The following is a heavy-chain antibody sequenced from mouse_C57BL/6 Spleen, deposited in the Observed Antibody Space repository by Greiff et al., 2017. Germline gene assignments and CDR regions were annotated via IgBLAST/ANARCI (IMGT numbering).Heavy chain of an antibody. CDR1: GYTFTSYG. J-gene: IGHJ2*01. CDR2: IYPRSGNT. Sequence: VQLQQSGAELARPGASVKLSCKASGYTFTSYGISWVKQRTGQGLEWIGEIYPRSGNTYYNEKFKGKATLTADKSSSTAYMELRSLTSEDSAVYFCARAGTTVHFDYWGQGTTLTVSS. CDR3: ARAGTTVHFDY. V-gene: IGHV1-81*01. D-gene: IGHD1-1*01.